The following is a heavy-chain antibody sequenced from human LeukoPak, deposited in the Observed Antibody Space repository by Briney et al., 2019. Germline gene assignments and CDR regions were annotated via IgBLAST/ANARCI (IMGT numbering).Heavy chain of an antibody. Sequence: PGGSLRLSCAASGFTFDDYAMHWVRQAPGKGLEWVSGISWNSGSIGYADSVKGRFTISRDNAKNSLYLQMNSLRAEDTALYYCAKDIGRWLQTNWFDPWGQGTLVTVSS. J-gene: IGHJ5*02. CDR2: ISWNSGSI. V-gene: IGHV3-9*01. CDR1: GFTFDDYA. D-gene: IGHD5-24*01. CDR3: AKDIGRWLQTNWFDP.